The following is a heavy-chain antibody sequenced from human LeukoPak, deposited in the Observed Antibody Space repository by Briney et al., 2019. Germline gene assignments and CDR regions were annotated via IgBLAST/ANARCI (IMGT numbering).Heavy chain of an antibody. Sequence: RGESLKISCNASGYSFTNYLIGWVRRVPGTGLEWMAIIYPCDSDTRYSPSFHGQVTISADKSIITAYLQWSSLKASDTAIYYCARHFSGDYSNSVPVAFYLGYWGQGTLVTVSS. J-gene: IGHJ4*02. D-gene: IGHD4-11*01. CDR1: GYSFTNYL. CDR2: IYPCDSDT. CDR3: ARHFSGDYSNSVPVAFYLGY. V-gene: IGHV5-51*01.